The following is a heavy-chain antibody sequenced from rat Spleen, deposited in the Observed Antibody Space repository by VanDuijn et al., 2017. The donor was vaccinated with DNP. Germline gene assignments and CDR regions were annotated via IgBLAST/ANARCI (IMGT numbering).Heavy chain of an antibody. D-gene: IGHD1-2*01. CDR2: ISYDGTST. CDR1: GFTFSDYN. Sequence: EVQLVESGGGLVRPGRSLKLSCAASGFTFSDYNMVWVRQAPKKGLEWVATISYDGTSTYYRDSVKGRFTISRDNAKRTLYLQMDSLRSEDTATYYWTTYYSSYIYAMDAWGQGTSVTVSS. CDR3: TTYYSSYIYAMDA. J-gene: IGHJ4*01. V-gene: IGHV5-7*01.